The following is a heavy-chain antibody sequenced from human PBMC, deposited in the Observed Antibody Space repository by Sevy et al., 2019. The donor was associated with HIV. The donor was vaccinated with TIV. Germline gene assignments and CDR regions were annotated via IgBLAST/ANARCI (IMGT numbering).Heavy chain of an antibody. V-gene: IGHV1-24*01. CDR3: ATTKDYYDNCGDPFDY. CDR1: GYTLTKLS. CDR2: FDPEDGET. D-gene: IGHD3-22*01. Sequence: ASVKVSCKVSGYTLTKLSMHWVRQAPGKGLEWMGSFDPEDGETIHVQRFQGRLSMTEDTSTETAYMEMSSLNSEDTAVYYCATTKDYYDNCGDPFDYRGQGSLVTVSS. J-gene: IGHJ4*02.